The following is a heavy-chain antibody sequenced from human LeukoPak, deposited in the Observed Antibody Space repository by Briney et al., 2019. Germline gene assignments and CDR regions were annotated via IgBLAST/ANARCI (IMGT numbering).Heavy chain of an antibody. J-gene: IGHJ4*02. D-gene: IGHD3-10*01. CDR1: GFSFSAYW. Sequence: GGSLRLSCAASGFSFSAYWMTWVRQAPGEGREGGANIKEDGSEKNYVDSVKGRFTISRDNAKNSVYLQMNSLRGDDTAVYYCAAYYYGSGTSFGYWGQGTLVTVSS. V-gene: IGHV3-7*01. CDR3: AAYYYGSGTSFGY. CDR2: IKEDGSEK.